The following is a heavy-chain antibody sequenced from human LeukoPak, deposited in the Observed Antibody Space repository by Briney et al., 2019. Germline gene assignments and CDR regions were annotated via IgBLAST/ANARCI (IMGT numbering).Heavy chain of an antibody. J-gene: IGHJ6*02. Sequence: TGGSLRLSCAASGFTFSSYSMNWVRQAPGKGLEWVSSISSSSSYIYYADSVKGRFTISRDNAKNSLYLQMNSLRAEDTAVYYCARDLQVVVAANYYYYGMDVWGQGTTVTVSS. D-gene: IGHD2-15*01. V-gene: IGHV3-21*01. CDR1: GFTFSSYS. CDR3: ARDLQVVVAANYYYYGMDV. CDR2: ISSSSSYI.